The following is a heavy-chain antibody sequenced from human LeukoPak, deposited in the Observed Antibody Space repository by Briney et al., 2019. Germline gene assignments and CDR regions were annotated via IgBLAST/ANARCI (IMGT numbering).Heavy chain of an antibody. V-gene: IGHV3-48*04. J-gene: IGHJ3*02. CDR3: ARDPSIAVAPRAFDI. D-gene: IGHD6-19*01. CDR1: GFTFSSYS. Sequence: GGSLRLSCAASGFTFSSYSMNWVRQAPGKGLEWVSYISSSSSPIYYADSVKGRFAISRDNAKNSLYLQMNSLRAEDTAVYYCARDPSIAVAPRAFDIWGQGTMVTVSS. CDR2: ISSSSSPI.